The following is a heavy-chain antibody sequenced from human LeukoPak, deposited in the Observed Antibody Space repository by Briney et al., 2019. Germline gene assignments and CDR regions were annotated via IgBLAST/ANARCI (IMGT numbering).Heavy chain of an antibody. CDR3: ARLDYSGNVAFDY. J-gene: IGHJ4*02. V-gene: IGHV4-4*09. D-gene: IGHD4-23*01. CDR1: GGSISSYY. Sequence: SETLSLTCTVSGGSISSYYWSWIRQPPGKGLEWIGYIYTSGSTNYNPSLKSRVTISVDTSKNQFSLKLSSVTAADTAVYYCARLDYSGNVAFDYWGQGTLVTVSS. CDR2: IYTSGST.